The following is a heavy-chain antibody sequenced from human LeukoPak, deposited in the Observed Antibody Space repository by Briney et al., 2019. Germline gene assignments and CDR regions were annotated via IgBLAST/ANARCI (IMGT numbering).Heavy chain of an antibody. CDR1: GYTFTGYY. J-gene: IGHJ6*03. D-gene: IGHD6-6*01. CDR2: INPNSGGT. Sequence: ALVKVSCKASGYTFTGYYMHWVRQAPGQGLEWMGWINPNSGGTNYAQKFQGRVTMTRDTPISTAYMELSRLRSDDTAVYYCASQSSSSGRNYYYMDVWGKGTTVTVSS. V-gene: IGHV1-2*02. CDR3: ASQSSSSGRNYYYMDV.